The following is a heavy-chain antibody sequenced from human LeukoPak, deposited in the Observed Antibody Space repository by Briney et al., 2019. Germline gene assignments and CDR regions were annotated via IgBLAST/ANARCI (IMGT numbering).Heavy chain of an antibody. CDR1: GFAFGSEA. V-gene: IGHV3-23*01. J-gene: IGHJ3*02. CDR3: AKVLTMIVVSGAFDI. Sequence: GGSLRLSCAVSGFAFGSEAMSWVRQSPARGLEWVASISPGGGTTYYADYVKGRFTISRDNSKNTLYLQMNSLRAEDTAVYYCAKVLTMIVVSGAFDIWGQGTMVTVSS. CDR2: ISPGGGTT. D-gene: IGHD3-22*01.